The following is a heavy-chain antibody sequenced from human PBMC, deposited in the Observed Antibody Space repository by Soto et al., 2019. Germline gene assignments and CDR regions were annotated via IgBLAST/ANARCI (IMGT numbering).Heavy chain of an antibody. D-gene: IGHD2-15*01. CDR2: IYYSGST. CDR1: GGSISSGGYY. J-gene: IGHJ4*02. CDR3: ASTEVGYCSGGSCYSFDY. Sequence: SETLSLTCTVSGGSISSGGYYWSWIRQHPGKGLEWIGYIYYSGSTYYNPSLKSRVTISVDTSKNQFSLKLSSVTAADTAVYYCASTEVGYCSGGSCYSFDYWGQGTLVTVSS. V-gene: IGHV4-31*03.